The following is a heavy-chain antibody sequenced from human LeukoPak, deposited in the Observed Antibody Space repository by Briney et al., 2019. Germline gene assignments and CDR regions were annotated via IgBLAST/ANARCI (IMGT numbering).Heavy chain of an antibody. D-gene: IGHD4-17*01. CDR2: ISYDGSNK. Sequence: PGRSLRLSCAASGFTFSSYGMHWVRQAPGKGLEWVAVISYDGSNKYYADSVKGRFTISRDNSKNMVYLQMNSLRAKDTAVYYCAKRQGGDYGYFDGWGQGTLVTVSS. CDR1: GFTFSSYG. V-gene: IGHV3-30*18. J-gene: IGHJ4*02. CDR3: AKRQGGDYGYFDG.